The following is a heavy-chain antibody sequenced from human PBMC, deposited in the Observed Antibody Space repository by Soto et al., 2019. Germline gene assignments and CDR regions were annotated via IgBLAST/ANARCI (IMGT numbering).Heavy chain of an antibody. V-gene: IGHV3-13*01. Sequence: PGGSLRLSCAASGFTFSSYDMHWVRQATGKGLEWVSAIGTAGDTYYPGSVKGRFTISRENAKNSLYLQMNSLRAGDTAVYYCARSALRFLEWLPHMDVWGKGTTVTVSS. CDR2: IGTAGDT. D-gene: IGHD3-3*01. J-gene: IGHJ6*03. CDR1: GFTFSSYD. CDR3: ARSALRFLEWLPHMDV.